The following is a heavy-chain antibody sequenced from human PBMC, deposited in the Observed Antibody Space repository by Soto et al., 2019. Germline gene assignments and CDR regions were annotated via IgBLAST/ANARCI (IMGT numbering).Heavy chain of an antibody. CDR1: GFTISDSA. J-gene: IGHJ4*02. D-gene: IGHD2-15*01. V-gene: IGHV3-23*01. CDR2: IRGSGTTT. Sequence: EVQLLESGGGLVQPGGSLRLSCAASGFTISDSAMKWVRQAPGKGLEWVSGIRGSGTTTYYADSVKGRFTISRDNSKSTLYLQMNSVTVEDTAVYYCAKEVYDCRGGSCWRSVDYWGQGTLVTVSS. CDR3: AKEVYDCRGGSCWRSVDY.